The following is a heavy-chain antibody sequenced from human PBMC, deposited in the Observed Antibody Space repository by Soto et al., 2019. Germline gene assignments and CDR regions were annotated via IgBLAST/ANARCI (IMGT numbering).Heavy chain of an antibody. D-gene: IGHD1-26*01. J-gene: IGHJ3*02. CDR3: AKGGEWELRHRSAFDI. CDR2: LSGSGGST. CDR1: GFTFSSYA. Sequence: EVQLLESGGGLVQPGGSLRLSCAASGFTFSSYAMSWVRQAPGKGLEWVSTLSGSGGSTYYADSVKGRFTISRDNSKNTLYLQMNSLRAEDTAVYYCAKGGEWELRHRSAFDIWGQGTMVTVSS. V-gene: IGHV3-23*01.